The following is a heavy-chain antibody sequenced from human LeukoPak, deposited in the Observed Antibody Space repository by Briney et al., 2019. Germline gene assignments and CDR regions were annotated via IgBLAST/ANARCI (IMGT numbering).Heavy chain of an antibody. J-gene: IGHJ4*02. CDR3: AKDLRVRGYSYGYLGFDY. CDR1: GFTFSSYA. Sequence: PGGSLRLSCAASGFTFSSYAMSWVRQAPGKGLEWVSAISGSGGSTYYADSVKGRFTISRDNSKNTLYLQMNSLRAEDTAVYYCAKDLRVRGYSYGYLGFDYWGQGTLVTVSS. CDR2: ISGSGGST. D-gene: IGHD5-18*01. V-gene: IGHV3-23*01.